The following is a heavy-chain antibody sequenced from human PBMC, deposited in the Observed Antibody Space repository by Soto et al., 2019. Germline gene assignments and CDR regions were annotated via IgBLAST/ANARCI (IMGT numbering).Heavy chain of an antibody. V-gene: IGHV3-21*01. CDR3: ARDIVVVPAATDYYYYGMDV. CDR1: GFTFRSYS. J-gene: IGHJ6*02. CDR2: ISSSSSYI. D-gene: IGHD2-2*01. Sequence: GGSLRLSCAASGFTFRSYSINWVRQAPGKGLEWVSSISSSSSYIYYADSVKGRFTISRDNAKNSLYLQMNSLRAEDTAVYYCARDIVVVPAATDYYYYGMDVWGQGTTVTVSS.